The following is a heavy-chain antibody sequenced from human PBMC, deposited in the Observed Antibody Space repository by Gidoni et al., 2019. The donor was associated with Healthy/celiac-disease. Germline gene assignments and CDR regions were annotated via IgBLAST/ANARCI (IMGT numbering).Heavy chain of an antibody. D-gene: IGHD4-17*01. CDR1: GGSISSAGYS. CDR3: ARATVTKGRGWFDP. CDR2: IYHSGST. J-gene: IGHJ5*02. Sequence: QLQLQESGSGLVKPSQTLSLTCAVSGGSISSAGYSWSWIRQPPGKGLEWIGYIYHSGSTYYTPSLKSRVTISVDRSKNQFSLKLSSVTAADTAVYYCARATVTKGRGWFDPWGQGTLVTVSS. V-gene: IGHV4-30-2*01.